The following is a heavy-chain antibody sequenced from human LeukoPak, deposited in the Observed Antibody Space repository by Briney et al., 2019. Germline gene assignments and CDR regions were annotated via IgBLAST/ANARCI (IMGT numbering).Heavy chain of an antibody. J-gene: IGHJ4*02. CDR1: GFTVSSNC. V-gene: IGHV3-66*01. Sequence: GGSLRLSCAASGFTVSSNCMSWVRQAPGKGLEWVSVIYDGGSAYYADSVKGRFTISRDNSKSTLYLQMNSLRAEDTAVYYCAREGRDSSGYRYYFDCWGQGTLVTVSS. CDR3: AREGRDSSGYRYYFDC. CDR2: IYDGGSA. D-gene: IGHD3-22*01.